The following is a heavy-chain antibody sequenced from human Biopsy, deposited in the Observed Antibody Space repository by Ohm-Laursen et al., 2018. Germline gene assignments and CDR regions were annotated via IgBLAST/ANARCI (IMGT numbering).Heavy chain of an antibody. J-gene: IGHJ6*02. D-gene: IGHD4-23*01. CDR2: ISGGGTI. Sequence: SLRLSCTASGFSFSDYHMRWIRQAPGRGLEWVSYISGGGTIYYGDSMKGRVTISRDNGKNSLYLQMHSLRAEDTAVYYCARDTRWSPYSMDVWGQGTTVTVSS. V-gene: IGHV3-11*01. CDR3: ARDTRWSPYSMDV. CDR1: GFSFSDYH.